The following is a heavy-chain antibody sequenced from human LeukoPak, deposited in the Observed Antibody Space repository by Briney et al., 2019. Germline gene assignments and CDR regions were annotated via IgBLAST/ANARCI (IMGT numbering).Heavy chain of an antibody. CDR1: GFPFSTYA. CDR3: AKVKTIFGVVSRPFDH. J-gene: IGHJ4*02. Sequence: GGSLRLSCAASGFPFSTYAMTWVRQAPGKGLEWVSAISGSGTASYYADSVKGRFTISRDNSKNTLYLQMNSLRAGDTALYYCAKVKTIFGVVSRPFDHWGQGTLVTVSS. V-gene: IGHV3-23*01. D-gene: IGHD3-3*01. CDR2: ISGSGTAS.